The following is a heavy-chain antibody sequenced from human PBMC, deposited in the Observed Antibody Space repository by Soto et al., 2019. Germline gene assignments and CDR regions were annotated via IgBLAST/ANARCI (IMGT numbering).Heavy chain of an antibody. CDR3: ARKQAIRDYYYGLDV. Sequence: QVQLVQSGAEVKKPGASVIVACKASGYTFTSYDLNWVRQATGQGLEWMGWMNPNSGNRGYVQKFHGRVTMTRNTSINTAYMELSSLTSDDTAVYYCARKQAIRDYYYGLDVWGQGTTVTVSS. V-gene: IGHV1-8*01. J-gene: IGHJ6*02. CDR1: GYTFTSYD. D-gene: IGHD6-13*01. CDR2: MNPNSGNR.